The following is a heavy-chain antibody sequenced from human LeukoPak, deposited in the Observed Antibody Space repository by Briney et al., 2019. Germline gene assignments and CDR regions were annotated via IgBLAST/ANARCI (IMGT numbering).Heavy chain of an antibody. CDR1: GGSFSGYY. V-gene: IGHV4-34*01. Sequence: SETLSLTCAVYGGSFSGYYWSWIRQPPGKGLEWIGEINHSGSTNYNPSLKSRVTISVDTSKNQFSLKLSSVTAEDTAVYYCARVNSSSWYVDYWGQGTLVTVSS. CDR3: ARVNSSSWYVDY. D-gene: IGHD6-13*01. CDR2: INHSGST. J-gene: IGHJ4*02.